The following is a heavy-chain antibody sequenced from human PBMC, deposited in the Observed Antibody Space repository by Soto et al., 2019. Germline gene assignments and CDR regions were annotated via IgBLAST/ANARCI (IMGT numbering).Heavy chain of an antibody. CDR1: GFNVSNFA. J-gene: IGHJ4*01. V-gene: IGHV3-23*01. Sequence: EVQLLESGGGLIQPGGSLRLSCAASGFNVSNFAMNWVRQAPGKGLEWVSVISGGGSNTYTEAFVRGLFIISRDNTKASYFQKMNRRTDEDTAVYYCAKGLWYGESYGFSDYWGHGTLVTVSS. CDR3: AKGLWYGESYGFSDY. CDR2: ISGGGSNT. D-gene: IGHD6-13*01.